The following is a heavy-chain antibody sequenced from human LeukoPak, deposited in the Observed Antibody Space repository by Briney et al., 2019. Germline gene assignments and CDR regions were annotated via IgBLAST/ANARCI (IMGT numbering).Heavy chain of an antibody. CDR1: GYTFIAYH. Sequence: ASVKVSCKASGYTFIAYHMHWVRQAPGQGLEWMGGIHPSSGATNYAQRFQGRVTLTRDTSINTAYMELSRLTSDDTAVYYCARDLPFEDWGQGTLVTVSS. D-gene: IGHD2/OR15-2a*01. J-gene: IGHJ4*02. CDR3: ARDLPFED. V-gene: IGHV1-2*02. CDR2: IHPSSGAT.